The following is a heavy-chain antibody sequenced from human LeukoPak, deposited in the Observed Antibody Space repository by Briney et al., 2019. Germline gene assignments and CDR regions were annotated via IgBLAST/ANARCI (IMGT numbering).Heavy chain of an antibody. CDR2: VFHTGST. CDR1: GAFISGSGYY. D-gene: IGHD1-26*01. CDR3: ARDRGSQPFIDY. V-gene: IGHV4-61*08. J-gene: IGHJ4*02. Sequence: SETLSLTCTVSGAFISGSGYYWHWIRQPPGKGLEWIVYVFHTGSTNYNPSLKSRVTISVDTSKNQFSLKLSSVTAADTAVYYCARDRGSQPFIDYWGQGTLVTVSS.